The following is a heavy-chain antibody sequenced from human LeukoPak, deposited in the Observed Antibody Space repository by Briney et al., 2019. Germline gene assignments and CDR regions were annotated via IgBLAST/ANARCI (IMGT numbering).Heavy chain of an antibody. J-gene: IGHJ6*02. CDR2: IYPGDSDV. Sequence: GDSLKISCHGSGYXFASYWICWVRQKPGEGLEWMGIIYPGDSDVKYSPSFEGQVTISADKSINTAHLRWGSLRASDTAMYYCARHGQYYYYGMDVWGQGTTVTVSS. V-gene: IGHV5-51*01. CDR3: ARHGQYYYYGMDV. CDR1: GYXFASYW.